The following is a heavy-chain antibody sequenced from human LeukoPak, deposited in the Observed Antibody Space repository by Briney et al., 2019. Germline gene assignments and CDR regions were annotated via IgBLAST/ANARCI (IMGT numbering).Heavy chain of an antibody. J-gene: IGHJ6*02. V-gene: IGHV3-48*01. D-gene: IGHD5-12*01. CDR3: AKDRLVYSGHDYYYGMDV. CDR2: ISSSSSTI. CDR1: GFTFSSYS. Sequence: GGSLRLSCAASGFTFSSYSMNWVRQAPGKGLEWVSYISSSSSTIYYADSVKGRFTISRDNAKNSLYLQMNSLRAEDTAVYYCAKDRLVYSGHDYYYGMDVWGQGTTLIVSS.